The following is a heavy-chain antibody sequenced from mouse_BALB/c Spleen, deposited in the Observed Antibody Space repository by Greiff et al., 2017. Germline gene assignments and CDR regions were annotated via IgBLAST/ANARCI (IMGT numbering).Heavy chain of an antibody. Sequence: EVMLVESGGGLVQPGGSRKLSCAASGFTFSSFGMHWVRQAPEKGLEWVAYISSGSSTIYYADTVKGRFTISRDNPKNTLFLQMTSLRSEDTAMYYCAREGDGYYYFDYWGQGTTLTVSS. CDR2: ISSGSSTI. J-gene: IGHJ2*01. D-gene: IGHD2-3*01. V-gene: IGHV5-17*02. CDR1: GFTFSSFG. CDR3: AREGDGYYYFDY.